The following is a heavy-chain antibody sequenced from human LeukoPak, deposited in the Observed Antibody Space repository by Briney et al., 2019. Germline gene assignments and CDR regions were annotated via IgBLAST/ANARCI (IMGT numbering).Heavy chain of an antibody. CDR2: ICHSEST. V-gene: IGHV4-38-2*02. J-gene: IGHJ4*02. Sequence: SETLTLTCSVSGYSISSGYYWGWLRPRPGKGLEWIGSICHSESTYYHPSLKSRVTISEDTSKNQFSLKLSSVTAADTAVYYCAKSSYSIFDYWGQGTLVTASS. CDR1: GYSISSGYY. D-gene: IGHD5-18*01. CDR3: AKSSYSIFDY.